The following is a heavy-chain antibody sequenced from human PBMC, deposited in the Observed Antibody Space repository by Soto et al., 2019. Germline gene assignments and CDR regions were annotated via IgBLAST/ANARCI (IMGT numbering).Heavy chain of an antibody. CDR3: ARGQVVAAQH. J-gene: IGHJ4*02. Sequence: QLQLQESGSGLVKPSQTLSLTCAVSGGSISSGGYSWSWIRQPPGKGLEWIGYIYHSGSTSYNPALNSRVTKSVDRSNNQFSLNLSSVTAGDTAVYYCARGQVVAAQHWGQGTLVTVSS. CDR1: GGSISSGGYS. CDR2: IYHSGST. V-gene: IGHV4-30-2*01. D-gene: IGHD2-15*01.